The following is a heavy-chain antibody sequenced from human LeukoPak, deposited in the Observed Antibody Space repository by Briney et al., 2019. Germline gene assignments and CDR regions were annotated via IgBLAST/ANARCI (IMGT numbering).Heavy chain of an antibody. Sequence: PGGSLRLSCAASGFTFDDYAMHWVRQAPGKGLEWVSLISRDGGSTYYADSVKGRFTISRDNSKNSLYLQMNSLRTEDTALYYCAKLRLGELSRGRAFDIWGQGTMVTVSS. CDR1: GFTFDDYA. V-gene: IGHV3-43*02. CDR2: ISRDGGST. D-gene: IGHD3-16*02. CDR3: AKLRLGELSRGRAFDI. J-gene: IGHJ3*02.